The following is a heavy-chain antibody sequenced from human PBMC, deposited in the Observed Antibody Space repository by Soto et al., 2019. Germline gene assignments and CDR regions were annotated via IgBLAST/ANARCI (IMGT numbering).Heavy chain of an antibody. D-gene: IGHD2-8*01. J-gene: IGHJ6*02. CDR3: AVLKALDGMDV. V-gene: IGHV3-11*01. Sequence: QVPLVESGGGLVKPGGSLRLSCAASGFTFSDYYMSWIRQAPGKGLEWVSYLSSSGSTIYYADSVKGRFTISRDNAKNSLYLKMNRLRAEYTAVYSCAVLKALDGMDVWGQGTTVTVSS. CDR1: GFTFSDYY. CDR2: LSSSGSTI.